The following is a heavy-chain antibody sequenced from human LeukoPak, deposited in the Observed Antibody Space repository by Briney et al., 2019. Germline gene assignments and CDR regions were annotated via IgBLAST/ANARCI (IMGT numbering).Heavy chain of an antibody. CDR2: LRGSGGST. CDR3: AKGAGYSPTWHGRGIDY. D-gene: IGHD5-12*01. J-gene: IGHJ4*02. Sequence: PGGSLRLSCAASGFTFSNYAMTWVRQAPGKGLEWVSTLRGSGGSTYYADSVKRRFTVSRDNSKNTLSLQMDSLRAEDTAVYYCAKGAGYSPTWHGRGIDYWGQGTLATLSS. V-gene: IGHV3-23*01. CDR1: GFTFSNYA.